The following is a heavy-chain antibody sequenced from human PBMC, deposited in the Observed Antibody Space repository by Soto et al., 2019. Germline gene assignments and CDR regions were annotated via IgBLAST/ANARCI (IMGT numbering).Heavy chain of an antibody. J-gene: IGHJ4*02. CDR1: GFTFTSSA. Sequence: AAVKVSCKASGFTFTSSAVQWVRQARGQRLEWIGWIVVGSGNTNYAQKFQERVTITRDISTSTAYMELSRLRSDDTAVYYCARGEQFHIDDRGQGTLVTLA. D-gene: IGHD1-1*01. CDR2: IVVGSGNT. V-gene: IGHV1-58*01. CDR3: ARGEQFHIDD.